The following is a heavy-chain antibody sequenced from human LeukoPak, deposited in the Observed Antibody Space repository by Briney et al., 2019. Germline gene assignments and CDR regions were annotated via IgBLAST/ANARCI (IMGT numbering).Heavy chain of an antibody. V-gene: IGHV3-11*01. CDR2: ISTSGSTI. Sequence: GGSLRLSCAASGFTFSDYYMSWIRQAPGKGLEWVSYISTSGSTIYYADSVKGRFTISRDNAKNSLYLQMNSLRAEDTAVYYCAKLSGGGYSYGYTATFDYWGQGTLVTVSS. J-gene: IGHJ4*02. D-gene: IGHD5-18*01. CDR3: AKLSGGGYSYGYTATFDY. CDR1: GFTFSDYY.